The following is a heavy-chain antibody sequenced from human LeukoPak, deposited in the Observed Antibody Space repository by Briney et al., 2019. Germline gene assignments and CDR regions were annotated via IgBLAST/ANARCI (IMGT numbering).Heavy chain of an antibody. J-gene: IGHJ4*02. CDR1: GGSLNGHY. D-gene: IGHD5-12*01. CDR3: ARDRYSGYDRYYFDY. V-gene: IGHV4-4*07. Sequence: SETLSLTCAVYGGSLNGHYWSWIRQPAGKGLEWIGRIYTSGSTNYNPSLKSRVIISVDTSKNQFSLKLSSVTAADTAVYYCARDRYSGYDRYYFDYWGQGTLVTVSS. CDR2: IYTSGST.